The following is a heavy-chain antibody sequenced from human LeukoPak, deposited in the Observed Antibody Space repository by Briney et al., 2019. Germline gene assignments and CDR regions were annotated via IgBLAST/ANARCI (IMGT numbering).Heavy chain of an antibody. V-gene: IGHV3-23*01. D-gene: IGHD5-12*01. CDR1: GFTFSSYE. CDR3: AKGGYDYYYYYYMDV. Sequence: PGGSLRLSCAASGFTFSSYEMNWVRQAPGKGLEWVSAISGSGGSTYYADSVKGRFTISRDNSKNTLYLQMNSLRAEDTAVYYCAKGGYDYYYYYYMDVWGKGTTVTISS. CDR2: ISGSGGST. J-gene: IGHJ6*03.